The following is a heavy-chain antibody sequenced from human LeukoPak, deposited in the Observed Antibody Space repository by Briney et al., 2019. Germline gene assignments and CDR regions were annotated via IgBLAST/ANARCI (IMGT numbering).Heavy chain of an antibody. CDR3: ARRDSLGYCSSTSCYSLSSEGMDV. V-gene: IGHV1-46*01. CDR1: GYTFTSYY. D-gene: IGHD2-2*02. CDR2: INPSGGST. Sequence: ASVKVSCKASGYTFTSYYMHWVRQAPGQGLEWMGMINPSGGSTTYAQRFHGRLTMTRDTSISTAYMELSRLRSDDTAVYYCARRDSLGYCSSTSCYSLSSEGMDVWGQGTTVTVSS. J-gene: IGHJ6*02.